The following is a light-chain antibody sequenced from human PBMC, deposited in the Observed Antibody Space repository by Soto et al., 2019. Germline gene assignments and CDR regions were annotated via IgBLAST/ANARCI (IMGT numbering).Light chain of an antibody. V-gene: IGKV2-30*01. J-gene: IGKJ2*01. Sequence: DVVMTQSPLSLPVTLGQPASISCRSSQSLAYSDGNTYLNWFQQRPGQSPRRLIYKVSNRDSGVPDRLSGSGSGTDFPLKISRVEAEDVGVYYCMQGTHWPPYTFGQGTKLEIK. CDR1: QSLAYSDGNTY. CDR3: MQGTHWPPYT. CDR2: KVS.